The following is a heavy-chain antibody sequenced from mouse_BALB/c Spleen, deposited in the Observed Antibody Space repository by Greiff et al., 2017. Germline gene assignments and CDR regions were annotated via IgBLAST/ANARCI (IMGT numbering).Heavy chain of an antibody. V-gene: IGHV6-6*02. Sequence: EVKLEESGGGLVQPGGSMKLSCVASGFTFSSYWMSWVRQSPEKGLEWVAEIRLKSDNYATHYAESVKGKFTISRDDSKSRLYLQMNSLRAEDTGIYYCTPVVAGRFAYWGQGTLVTVSA. CDR1: GFTFSSYW. CDR2: IRLKSDNYAT. CDR3: TPVVAGRFAY. D-gene: IGHD1-1*01. J-gene: IGHJ3*01.